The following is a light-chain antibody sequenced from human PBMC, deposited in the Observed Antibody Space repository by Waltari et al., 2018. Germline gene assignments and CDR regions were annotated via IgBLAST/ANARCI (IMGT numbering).Light chain of an antibody. J-gene: IGKJ5*01. CDR1: QSVLYSSNNKNY. Sequence: DIVMTQSPDSLAVSLGERATINCKSSQSVLYSSNNKNYLAWYQQKPGQPPKLLIYWASTRESGVPDRFSGSGSGTDFTRTLSSLQAEDVAVYDCQQYYSTPITFGQGTRLEIK. CDR2: WAS. V-gene: IGKV4-1*01. CDR3: QQYYSTPIT.